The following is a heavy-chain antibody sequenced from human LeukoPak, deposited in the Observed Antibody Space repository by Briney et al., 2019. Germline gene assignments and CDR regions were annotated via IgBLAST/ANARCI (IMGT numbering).Heavy chain of an antibody. CDR2: INYSGST. J-gene: IGHJ4*02. V-gene: IGHV4-59*08. CDR3: ARHGSSRWSTFYFDY. Sequence: PSETLSLTCAVYGGSFSGYYWSWIRQPPGKGLEWIGHINYSGSTNYNPSLKSRVTISVDTSKNQFSLNLSSVTAADTAVYYCARHGSSRWSTFYFDYWGQGTLVTVSS. CDR1: GGSFSGYY. D-gene: IGHD6-13*01.